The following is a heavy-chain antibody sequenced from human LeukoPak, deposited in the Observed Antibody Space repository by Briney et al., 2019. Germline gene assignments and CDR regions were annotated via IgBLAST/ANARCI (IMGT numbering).Heavy chain of an antibody. CDR3: AKVSMVRGFDAFDI. J-gene: IGHJ3*02. CDR2: IVGSSSNI. D-gene: IGHD3-10*01. V-gene: IGHV3-48*01. Sequence: PGGSLRLSCTASGFSFSTYSMNWVRQAPGKGLEWVSYIVGSSSNIYYADSVKGRFTISRDNSKNTLYLQMNSLRAEDTAVYYCAKVSMVRGFDAFDIWGQGTMVTVSS. CDR1: GFSFSTYS.